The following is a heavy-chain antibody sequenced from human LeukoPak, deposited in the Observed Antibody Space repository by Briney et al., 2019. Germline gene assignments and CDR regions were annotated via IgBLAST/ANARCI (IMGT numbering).Heavy chain of an antibody. CDR3: ATGGYSSGWYQSGSVQKPYYFDY. V-gene: IGHV3-30*04. J-gene: IGHJ4*02. CDR1: GFTFSSYA. D-gene: IGHD6-19*01. CDR2: ISYDGSNK. Sequence: GGSLRLSCAASGFTFSSYAMHRVRQAPGKGLEWVAVISYDGSNKYYADSVKGRFTISRDNSKNTLYLQMNSLRAEDTAVYYCATGGYSSGWYQSGSVQKPYYFDYWGQGTLVTVSS.